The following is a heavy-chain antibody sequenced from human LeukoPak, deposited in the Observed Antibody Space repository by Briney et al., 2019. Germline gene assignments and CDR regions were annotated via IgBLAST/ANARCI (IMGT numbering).Heavy chain of an antibody. D-gene: IGHD1-26*01. V-gene: IGHV4-39*01. J-gene: IGHJ4*02. Sequence: SETLSLTCTVSGGFISSSSYYWGWIRQPPGKGLEWIGSIYYSGGTYYNPSLKSRVTISVDTSKNQFSLKLSSVTAADTAVYYCARRTQWEPGDFDYWGQGTLVTVSS. CDR3: ARRTQWEPGDFDY. CDR2: IYYSGGT. CDR1: GGFISSSSYY.